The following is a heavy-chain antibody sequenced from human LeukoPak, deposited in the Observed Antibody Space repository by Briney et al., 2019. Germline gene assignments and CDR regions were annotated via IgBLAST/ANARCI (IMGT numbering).Heavy chain of an antibody. J-gene: IGHJ6*03. CDR2: IIPIFGTA. V-gene: IGHV1-69*13. D-gene: IGHD4-17*01. CDR3: ARVNYGDAYYYYYYYMDV. Sequence: ASVKVSCKASGGTFSSYAISWVRQAPGQGLEWMGGIIPIFGTANYAQKFQGRVTITADESTSTAYMELSSLRSEDTAVYYCARVNYGDAYYYYYYYMDVWGKGTTVTISS. CDR1: GGTFSSYA.